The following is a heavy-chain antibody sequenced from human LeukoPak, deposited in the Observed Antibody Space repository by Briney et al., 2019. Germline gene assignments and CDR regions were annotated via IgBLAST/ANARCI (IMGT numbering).Heavy chain of an antibody. J-gene: IGHJ4*02. CDR1: GFTFDDYA. CDR3: AKASSGWYDLGYYFDY. V-gene: IGHV3-9*01. CDR2: ISWNAGKI. Sequence: PGGSLRLSCAASGFTFDDYAMHWVRQARGKGLGWVSGISWNAGKITYADSVKGRFTISRDNAKDSLYLQMNSLRPEDTALYYCAKASSGWYDLGYYFDYWGQGTLVTVSS. D-gene: IGHD6-19*01.